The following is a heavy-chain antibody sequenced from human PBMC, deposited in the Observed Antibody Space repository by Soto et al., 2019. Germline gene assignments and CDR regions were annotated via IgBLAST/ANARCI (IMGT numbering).Heavy chain of an antibody. Sequence: QVQLVESGGGVVQPGRSLRLSCAASGFTFSSYGMHWVRQAPGKGLEWVAVIWYDGSNKYYADSVEGRFTISRDNSKNTLYLQMNSLRAEDTAVYYCARAEWELWFGEFDYWGQGTLVTVSS. J-gene: IGHJ4*02. CDR2: IWYDGSNK. V-gene: IGHV3-33*01. D-gene: IGHD3-10*01. CDR1: GFTFSSYG. CDR3: ARAEWELWFGEFDY.